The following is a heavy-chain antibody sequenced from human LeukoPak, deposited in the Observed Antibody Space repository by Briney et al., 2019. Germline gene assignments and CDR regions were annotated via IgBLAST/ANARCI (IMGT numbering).Heavy chain of an antibody. J-gene: IGHJ4*02. CDR2: IYYSGST. D-gene: IGHD4-23*01. Sequence: TSETLSLTCTVSGGSISSYYWSWIRQPPGKGLEWIGYIYYSGSTNYNPSPKSRVTISVDTSKNQFSLKLSSVTAADTAVYYCARDLRWFDYWGQGTLVTVSS. V-gene: IGHV4-59*01. CDR3: ARDLRWFDY. CDR1: GGSISSYY.